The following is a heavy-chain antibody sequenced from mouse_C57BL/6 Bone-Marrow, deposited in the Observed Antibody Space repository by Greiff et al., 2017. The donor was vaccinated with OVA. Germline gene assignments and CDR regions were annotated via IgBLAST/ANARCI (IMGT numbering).Heavy chain of an antibody. CDR3: ARLRGYLDYFDY. CDR2: ISNGGGST. J-gene: IGHJ2*01. D-gene: IGHD2-2*01. V-gene: IGHV5-12*01. Sequence: DVMLVESGGGLVQPGGSLKLSCAASGFTFSDYYMYWVRQTPEKRLEWVAYISNGGGSTYYPDTVKGRFTISRDNAKNTLYLQMSRLKSEDTAMYYCARLRGYLDYFDYWGQGTTLTVSS. CDR1: GFTFSDYY.